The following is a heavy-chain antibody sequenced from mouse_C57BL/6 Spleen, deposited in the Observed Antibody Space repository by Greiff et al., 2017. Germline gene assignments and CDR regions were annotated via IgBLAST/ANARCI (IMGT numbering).Heavy chain of an antibody. CDR3: ARCSSGYDTWFAY. CDR2: INPSSGYT. J-gene: IGHJ3*01. CDR1: GYTFTSYW. V-gene: IGHV1-7*01. Sequence: QVQLQQSGADLAKPGASVKLSCKASGYTFTSYWMHWVKQRPGQGLEWIGYINPSSGYTKYNQKFKDKATLTADKSSSTAYMQLSSLTYEDSAVYYCARCSSGYDTWFAYWGQGTLVTVSA. D-gene: IGHD3-2*02.